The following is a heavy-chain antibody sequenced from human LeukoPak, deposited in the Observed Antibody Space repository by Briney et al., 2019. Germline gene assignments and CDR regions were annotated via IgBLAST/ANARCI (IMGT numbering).Heavy chain of an antibody. CDR1: KFTFSSYA. CDR3: AKTRNDYGDS. Sequence: PGGSLRLSCAASKFTFSSYAMSRVRQAPGKGLEWVSAISASAANTYYADSVKGRFTISRDNSKNTLYLQMNSLRAEDTAVYYCAKTRNDYGDSWGQGTLVTVSS. V-gene: IGHV3-23*01. CDR2: ISASAANT. D-gene: IGHD2-8*01. J-gene: IGHJ4*02.